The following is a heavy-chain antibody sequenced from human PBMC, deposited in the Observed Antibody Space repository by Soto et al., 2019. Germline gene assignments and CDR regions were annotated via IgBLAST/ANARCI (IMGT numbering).Heavy chain of an antibody. CDR1: GGSISSGGYY. D-gene: IGHD3-3*01. J-gene: IGHJ6*03. CDR2: IYYSGST. CDR3: ARVRLDDFWSGYIYYYYYMDV. V-gene: IGHV4-31*03. Sequence: TSETLSLTCTVSGGSISSGGYYWSWIRQHPGKGLEWIGYIYYSGSTYYNPSLKSRVTISVDTSKNQFSLKLSSVTAADTAVYYCARVRLDDFWSGYIYYYYYMDVWGKGTTVTVSS.